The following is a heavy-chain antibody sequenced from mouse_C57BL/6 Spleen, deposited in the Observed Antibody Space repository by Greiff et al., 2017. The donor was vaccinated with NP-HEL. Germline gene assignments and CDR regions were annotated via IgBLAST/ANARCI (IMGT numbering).Heavy chain of an antibody. V-gene: IGHV5-12*01. J-gene: IGHJ3*01. Sequence: EVMLVESGGGLVQPGGSLKLSCAASGFTFSDYYMYWVRQTPEKRLEWVAYISNGGGSTYYPDTVKGRFTISRDNAKNTLYLQMSRLKSEDTAMYYCARRGTGSLFAYWGQGTLVTVSA. CDR3: ARRGTGSLFAY. D-gene: IGHD4-1*01. CDR1: GFTFSDYY. CDR2: ISNGGGST.